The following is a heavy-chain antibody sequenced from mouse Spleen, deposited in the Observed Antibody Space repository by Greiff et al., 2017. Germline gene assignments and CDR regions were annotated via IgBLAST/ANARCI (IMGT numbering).Heavy chain of an antibody. J-gene: IGHJ2*01. Sequence: VNVVESGAELVRPGVSVKISCKGSGYTFTDYAMHWVKQSHAKSLEWIGVISTYYGDASYNQKFKGKATMTVDKSSSTAYMELARLTSEDSAIYYCARGPYYFDYWGQGTTLTVSS. CDR2: ISTYYGDA. V-gene: IGHV1S137*01. CDR3: ARGPYYFDY. CDR1: GYTFTDYA.